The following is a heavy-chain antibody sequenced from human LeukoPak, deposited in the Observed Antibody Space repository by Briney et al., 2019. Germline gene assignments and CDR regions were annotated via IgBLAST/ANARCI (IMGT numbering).Heavy chain of an antibody. Sequence: PGGSLRLSCAASGFTVSSNYMSWVRQAPGKGLEWVSVIYSGGSTYYADSVKGRFTISRDNSKNTLYLQMNSLRAEDTAVYYCAKGTRDGYNVPFDYWGQGTLVTVSS. V-gene: IGHV3-53*01. J-gene: IGHJ4*02. CDR2: IYSGGST. CDR1: GFTVSSNY. D-gene: IGHD5-24*01. CDR3: AKGTRDGYNVPFDY.